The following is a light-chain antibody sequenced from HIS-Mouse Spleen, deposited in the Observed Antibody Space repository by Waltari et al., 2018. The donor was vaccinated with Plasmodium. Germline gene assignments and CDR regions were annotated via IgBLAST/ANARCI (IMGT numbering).Light chain of an antibody. CDR2: EDS. CDR1: ALPKKY. Sequence: SYELTQPPSVSVSPGQTARITCSGDALPKKYAYSYQQKSGPAPVPVIYEDSKRPSGIPERFSGSSSGTMATLTISGAQVEDEADYYCYSTDSSGNHRVFGGGTKLTVL. CDR3: YSTDSSGNHRV. V-gene: IGLV3-10*01. J-gene: IGLJ3*02.